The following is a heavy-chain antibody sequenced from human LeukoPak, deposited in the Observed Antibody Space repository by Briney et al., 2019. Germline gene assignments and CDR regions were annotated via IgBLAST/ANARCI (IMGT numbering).Heavy chain of an antibody. CDR2: IWHDGSRK. CDR1: GFSFTTHG. D-gene: IGHD5-12*01. V-gene: IGHV3-33*01. Sequence: GGSLRLSCEVSGFSFTTHGFHWVRQAPGKGLEWVSDIWHDGSRKEYGDSVRGRFTISRDNSKLYLQMNSLSAEDTAIYYCARDIGYSGFHLDYWGQGTPVTVSS. CDR3: ARDIGYSGFHLDY. J-gene: IGHJ4*02.